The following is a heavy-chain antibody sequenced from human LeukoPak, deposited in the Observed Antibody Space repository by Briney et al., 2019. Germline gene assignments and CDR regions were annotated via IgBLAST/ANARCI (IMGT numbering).Heavy chain of an antibody. CDR2: IYSGGST. CDR1: GFTVSSNS. J-gene: IGHJ5*02. CDR3: AISKYGDYDNNWFDP. D-gene: IGHD4-17*01. Sequence: GGSLRLSCAASGFTVSSNSMSWVRQAPGKGLEWVSVIYSGGSTNYADSVKGRFTISRDNSKNTLYLQMNTLRAEDTAVYYCAISKYGDYDNNWFDPWGQGTLVTVSS. V-gene: IGHV3-53*01.